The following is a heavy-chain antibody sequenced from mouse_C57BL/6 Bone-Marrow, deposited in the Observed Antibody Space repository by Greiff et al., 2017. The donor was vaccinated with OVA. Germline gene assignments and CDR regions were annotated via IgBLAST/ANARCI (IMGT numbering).Heavy chain of an antibody. CDR2: IRYDGSN. J-gene: IGHJ4*01. V-gene: IGHV3-6*01. Sequence: EVQRVESGPGLVKPSQSLSLTCSVTGYSITSGYYWNWIRQFPGNKLEWMGYIRYDGSNNYNPSLKNRISITRDTSKNQFFLKLNSVTTEDTATYYCAREPHYYAMDYWGQGTSVTVSS. D-gene: IGHD6-1*01. CDR1: GYSITSGYY. CDR3: AREPHYYAMDY.